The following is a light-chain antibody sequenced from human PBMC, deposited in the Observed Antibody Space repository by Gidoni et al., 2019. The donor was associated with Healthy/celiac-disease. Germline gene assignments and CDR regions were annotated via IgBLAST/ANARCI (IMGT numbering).Light chain of an antibody. V-gene: IGLV3-21*03. CDR1: NIGRKS. CDR3: QVWDSSSDLWV. CDR2: DDS. J-gene: IGLJ3*02. Sequence: SYVLTQPPSVSVAPGKTARITCGGNNIGRKSVHWYQQKPGQAPVLVVYDDSDRPSGIPERFSGSNSGNTATLTISRVEAGDEADYYCQVWDSSSDLWVFGGGTKLTVL.